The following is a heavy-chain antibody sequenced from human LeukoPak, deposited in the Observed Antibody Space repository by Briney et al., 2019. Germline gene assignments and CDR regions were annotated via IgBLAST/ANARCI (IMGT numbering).Heavy chain of an antibody. V-gene: IGHV1-24*01. CDR3: ASLYSSSWYGDRDRYYFDY. CDR2: FDPEDGET. D-gene: IGHD6-13*01. Sequence: ASVEVSCKVSGYTLTELSMHWVRQAPGKGLEWMGGFDPEDGETIYAQKFQGRVTMTEDTSTDTAYMELSSLRSEDTAVYYCASLYSSSWYGDRDRYYFDYWGQGTLVTVSS. CDR1: GYTLTELS. J-gene: IGHJ4*02.